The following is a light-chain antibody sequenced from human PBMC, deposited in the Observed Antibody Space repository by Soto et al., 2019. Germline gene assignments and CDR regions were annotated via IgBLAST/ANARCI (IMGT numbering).Light chain of an antibody. Sequence: QSVLTQPASVSGSPGQSITISCTGTSSEVGSYNRVSWYQQHPGKAPKLMIYEVSNRPSGVSNRFSGSKSGNTASLTISGLQAEDEADYYCSSYTSNYTLEVFGGGTKLTVL. J-gene: IGLJ2*01. CDR3: SSYTSNYTLEV. CDR2: EVS. CDR1: SSEVGSYNR. V-gene: IGLV2-14*01.